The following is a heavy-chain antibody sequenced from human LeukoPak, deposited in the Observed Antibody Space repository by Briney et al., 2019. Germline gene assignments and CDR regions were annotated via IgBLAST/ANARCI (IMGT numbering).Heavy chain of an antibody. D-gene: IGHD4-17*01. J-gene: IGHJ6*03. CDR1: GFTFSDYY. CDR2: ISSSGSTI. Sequence: GGSLRLSCAASGFTFSDYYMSWIRQAPGKGPEWVSYISSSGSTIYYADSVKGRFTISRDNAKNSLYLQMNSLRAEDTAVYYCARVGNGDYRYYFYMDVWGKGTTVTISS. CDR3: ARVGNGDYRYYFYMDV. V-gene: IGHV3-11*01.